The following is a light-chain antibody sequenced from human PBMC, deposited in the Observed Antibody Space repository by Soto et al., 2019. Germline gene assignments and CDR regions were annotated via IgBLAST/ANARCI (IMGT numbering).Light chain of an antibody. V-gene: IGLV2-14*01. CDR1: SSNVGGYNY. J-gene: IGLJ1*01. CDR2: DVS. CDR3: SSYTSTSTFYV. Sequence: QSVLTQPASMSGSPGQSITISCTGTSSNVGGYNYVSWYQQHPGKAPKLMIYDVSNRPSGVSNRFSGSKSGNTASLTISVLQAEDEADYYCSSYTSTSTFYVFGTGTKDTVL.